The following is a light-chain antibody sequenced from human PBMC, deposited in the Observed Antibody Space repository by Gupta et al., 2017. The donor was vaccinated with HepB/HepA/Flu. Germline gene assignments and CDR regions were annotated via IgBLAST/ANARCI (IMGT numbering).Light chain of an antibody. Sequence: DIVMTQSPLSLPVTPGESASLSCRSRQSLLQSDANSYLDRYLQKPGQAPQLLIYLGSSRASPVPDRFSGCGSGTDFSLEIMRGEAEDIGVYYCNEALQTPCTFGGGTKVEIK. V-gene: IGKV2-28*01. J-gene: IGKJ4*01. CDR2: LGS. CDR1: QSLLQSDANSY. CDR3: NEALQTPCT.